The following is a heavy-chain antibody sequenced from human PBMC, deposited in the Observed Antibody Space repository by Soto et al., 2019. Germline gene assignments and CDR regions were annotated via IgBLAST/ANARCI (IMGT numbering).Heavy chain of an antibody. CDR2: IYHSGST. CDR1: GGSISSSNW. V-gene: IGHV4-4*02. D-gene: IGHD2-2*01. Sequence: SETLSLTCSVSGGSISSSNWWSWVRQPPGKGLEWIGEIYHSGSTNYNPSLKSRVTISVDKSKNQFSLKLSSVTAADTAVYYCARFSPGTSSTYICMVVWGEGTTVIVPA. CDR3: ARFSPGTSSTYICMVV. J-gene: IGHJ6*04.